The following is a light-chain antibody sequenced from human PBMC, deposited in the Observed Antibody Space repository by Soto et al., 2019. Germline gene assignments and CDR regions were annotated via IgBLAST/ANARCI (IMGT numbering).Light chain of an antibody. CDR2: ANN. CDR3: QSYDSSLSGYV. J-gene: IGLJ1*01. Sequence: SVLTQPPSVSGAPGQRVTISCTGSSSNIGAGYDVHWYQQLPGTAPKPLIYANNNRPSGVPDRFAGSKSGTSVSLAITGLQSDDEADYYCQSYDSSLSGYVFGTGTKVTVL. V-gene: IGLV1-40*01. CDR1: SSNIGAGYD.